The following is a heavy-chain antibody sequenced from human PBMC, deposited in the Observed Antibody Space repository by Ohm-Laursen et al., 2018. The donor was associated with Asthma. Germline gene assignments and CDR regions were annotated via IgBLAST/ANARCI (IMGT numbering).Heavy chain of an antibody. CDR1: GFTFSSYG. CDR3: AREYASSWYPCFDY. Sequence: SLSLSCAASGFTFSSYGMHWVRQAPGKGLEWVAGIWYDGSNKYFADSVKGRFAISRDNSKNTLYLQMNSLRPEDTAVYYCAREYASSWYPCFDYWGQGTLVTVSS. CDR2: IWYDGSNK. V-gene: IGHV3-33*01. J-gene: IGHJ4*02. D-gene: IGHD6-13*01.